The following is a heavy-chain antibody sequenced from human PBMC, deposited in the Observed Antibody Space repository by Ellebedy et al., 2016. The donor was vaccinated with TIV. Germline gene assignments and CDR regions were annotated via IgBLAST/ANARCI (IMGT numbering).Heavy chain of an antibody. CDR3: ARDDTTGLHYIDY. CDR2: IRSRAFGGTT. CDR1: GFTFGDYA. V-gene: IGHV3-49*03. Sequence: GESLKISCSASGFTFGDYAMSWFRQAPGKGLEWVGFIRSRAFGGTTDYAASVKGRFTIARDDSKSIAYLQMDSLRAEDTAVYYCARDDTTGLHYIDYWGQGTLVTVSS. D-gene: IGHD6-19*01. J-gene: IGHJ4*02.